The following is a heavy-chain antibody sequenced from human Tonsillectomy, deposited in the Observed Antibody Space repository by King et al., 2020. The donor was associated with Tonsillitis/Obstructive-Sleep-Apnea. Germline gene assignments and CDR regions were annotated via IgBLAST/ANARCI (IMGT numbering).Heavy chain of an antibody. CDR1: GFTFSTYA. D-gene: IGHD3-22*01. Sequence: VQLVESGGGLVQPGGSLRLSCAASGFTFSTYAMSWVRQAPGKGLEWVSAISGSGDSTYYADSEKGRFTISRDSSKNTLYLQMNSLRAEDTAVYYCAKVLRVLRTYYYDTSPPVGHWGQGTLVTVSS. V-gene: IGHV3-23*04. CDR2: ISGSGDST. CDR3: AKVLRVLRTYYYDTSPPVGH. J-gene: IGHJ4*02.